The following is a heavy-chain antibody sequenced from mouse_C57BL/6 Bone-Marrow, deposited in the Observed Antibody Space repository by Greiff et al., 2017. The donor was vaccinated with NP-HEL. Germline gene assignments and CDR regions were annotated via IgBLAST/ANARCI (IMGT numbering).Heavy chain of an antibody. CDR2: IYPGGGYT. J-gene: IGHJ2*01. Sequence: QVQLQQSGAELVRPGTSVKMSCKASGYTFTNYWIGWAKQRPGHGLEWIGDIYPGGGYTNYNEKFKGKATLTADKSSSTAYMQFSSLTSEDSAIYYCARYYYGSSYDYFDYWGQGTTLTVSS. V-gene: IGHV1-63*01. CDR3: ARYYYGSSYDYFDY. D-gene: IGHD1-1*01. CDR1: GYTFTNYW.